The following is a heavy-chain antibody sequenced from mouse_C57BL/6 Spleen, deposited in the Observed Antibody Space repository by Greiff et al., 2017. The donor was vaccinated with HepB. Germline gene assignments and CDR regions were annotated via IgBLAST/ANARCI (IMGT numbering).Heavy chain of an antibody. CDR3: TREGMITKDYYAMDY. Sequence: EVQVVESGEGLVKPGGSLKLSCAASGFTFSSYAMSWVRQTPEKRLEWVAYISSGGDYIYYADTVKGRFTISRDNARNTLYLQMSSLKSEDTAMYYCTREGMITKDYYAMDYWGQGTSVTVSS. D-gene: IGHD2-4*01. CDR2: ISSGGDYI. CDR1: GFTFSSYA. V-gene: IGHV5-9-1*02. J-gene: IGHJ4*01.